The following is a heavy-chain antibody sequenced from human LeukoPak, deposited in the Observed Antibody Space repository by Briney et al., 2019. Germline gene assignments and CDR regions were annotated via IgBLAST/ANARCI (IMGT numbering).Heavy chain of an antibody. CDR3: VRRRQLVRIDY. CDR2: IYYSGST. V-gene: IGHV4-59*12. J-gene: IGHJ4*02. CDR1: GGSISSYY. D-gene: IGHD6-13*01. Sequence: SETLSLTCTVSGGSISSYYWSWIRQPPGKGLEWIGYIYYSGSTNYNPSLKSRVTISVDTSKNQFSLKLSSVTAADTAVYYCVRRRQLVRIDYWGQGTLVTVSS.